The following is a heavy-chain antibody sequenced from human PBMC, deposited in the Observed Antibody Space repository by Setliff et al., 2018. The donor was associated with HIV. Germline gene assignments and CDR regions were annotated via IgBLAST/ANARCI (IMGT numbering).Heavy chain of an antibody. CDR1: GGSMTGHY. D-gene: IGHD4-17*01. J-gene: IGHJ4*02. CDR2: IYSSGST. V-gene: IGHV4-59*11. CDR3: ARDIATVATPDRAD. Sequence: PSETLSLTCTVSGGSMTGHYWSWIRQSPGKGLERIGSIYSSGSTNYNPSVKSRVTISIDTSKKQFALRLTSVTAADTALYFCARDIATVATPDRADWGQGTLVTVSS.